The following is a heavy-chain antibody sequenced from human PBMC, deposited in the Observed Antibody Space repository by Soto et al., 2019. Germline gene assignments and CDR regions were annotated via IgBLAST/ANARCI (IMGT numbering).Heavy chain of an antibody. CDR1: GYSFTSYW. V-gene: IGHV5-51*01. J-gene: IGHJ6*02. Sequence: GESLKISCKGSGYSFTSYWIGWVRQMPGKGLEWMGIIYPGDSDTRYSPSFQGQVTISADKSISTAYLQWSSLKASDTAMYYCARDFQRYYYYYGMDVWGQGTTVTVSS. CDR2: IYPGDSDT. CDR3: ARDFQRYYYYYGMDV. D-gene: IGHD6-25*01.